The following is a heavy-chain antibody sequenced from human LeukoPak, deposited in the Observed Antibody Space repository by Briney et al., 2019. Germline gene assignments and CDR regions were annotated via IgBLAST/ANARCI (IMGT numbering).Heavy chain of an antibody. Sequence: PVGSLRLSCAASGFTFSSYEMNWVRQAPGKGLEWVSYISSSGSTIYYADSVKGRFTISRDNAKNSLYLQMNSLRAEDTAVYYCAIPPGSSLDYWGQGTLVTVSS. V-gene: IGHV3-48*03. D-gene: IGHD6-6*01. CDR1: GFTFSSYE. CDR3: AIPPGSSLDY. J-gene: IGHJ4*02. CDR2: ISSSGSTI.